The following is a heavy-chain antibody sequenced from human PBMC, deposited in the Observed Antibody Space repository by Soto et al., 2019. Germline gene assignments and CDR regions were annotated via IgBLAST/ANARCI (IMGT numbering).Heavy chain of an antibody. CDR1: GYTFTSYY. J-gene: IGHJ4*01. CDR3: ARDLEGDPSYYDILTGYRNTNDY. CDR2: INPSGGST. V-gene: IGHV1-46*03. Sequence: ASVKVSCKASGYTFTSYYMHWVRQAPGQGLEWMGIINPSGGSTSYAQKFQGRVTMTRDTSTSTVYMELSSLRSEDTAVYYCARDLEGDPSYYDILTGYRNTNDYWG. D-gene: IGHD3-9*01.